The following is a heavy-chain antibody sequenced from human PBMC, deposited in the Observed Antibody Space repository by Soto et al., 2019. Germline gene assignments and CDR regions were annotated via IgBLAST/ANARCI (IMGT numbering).Heavy chain of an antibody. J-gene: IGHJ4*02. V-gene: IGHV4-34*01. CDR1: GGSISNYY. D-gene: IGHD1-26*01. CDR2: INQSGTT. CDR3: AEVSSGTYPRFAY. Sequence: SETLSLTCAVYGGSISNYYWSWIRQPPGKGLEWIGEINQSGTTNYNPSLKSRVTMSVDSSKNQFSLKLSSVTAADTAVYYCAEVSSGTYPRFAYWGQGTLVTVSS.